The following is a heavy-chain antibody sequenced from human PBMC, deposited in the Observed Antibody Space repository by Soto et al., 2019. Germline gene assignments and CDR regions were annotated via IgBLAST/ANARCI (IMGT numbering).Heavy chain of an antibody. CDR2: ISGSGGST. CDR3: AKVDGYDFWSGYSLFDY. V-gene: IGHV3-23*01. CDR1: GFTFSSYA. Sequence: EVQLLESGGGLVQPGGSLRLSCAASGFTFSSYAMSWVRQAPGKGLEWVSAISGSGGSTYYADSVKGRFTISRDNSKNTLYLQINSLSAEDTAVYYCAKVDGYDFWSGYSLFDYWGQGTLVTVSS. J-gene: IGHJ4*02. D-gene: IGHD3-3*01.